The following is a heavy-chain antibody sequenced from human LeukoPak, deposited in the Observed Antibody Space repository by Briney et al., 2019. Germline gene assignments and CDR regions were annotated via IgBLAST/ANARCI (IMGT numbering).Heavy chain of an antibody. CDR3: AKDGSYDSSGPSYFDY. J-gene: IGHJ4*02. V-gene: IGHV3-23*01. CDR1: GFTFSSYA. Sequence: GGSRRLSCAASGFTFSSYAMSWFRQASRKWLELLSSSSCSGGSTYYADSVKGRFTISRDNSKNTLYLQMNSLRAEDTAVYYCAKDGSYDSSGPSYFDYWGQGTLVTVSS. D-gene: IGHD3-22*01. CDR2: SSCSGGST.